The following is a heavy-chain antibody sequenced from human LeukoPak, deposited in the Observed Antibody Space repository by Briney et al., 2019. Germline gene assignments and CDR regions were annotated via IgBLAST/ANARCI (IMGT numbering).Heavy chain of an antibody. CDR2: ISGSGGST. J-gene: IGHJ4*02. CDR1: GFTFSSYW. CDR3: ARWGVAAAQDY. D-gene: IGHD6-13*01. V-gene: IGHV3-23*01. Sequence: GGSLRLSCAASGFTFSSYWMSWVRQAPGKGLEWVSAISGSGGSTYYADSVKGRLTISRDNAKKSLYLQMNSLRAEDTAVYYCARWGVAAAQDYWGQGTLVTVSS.